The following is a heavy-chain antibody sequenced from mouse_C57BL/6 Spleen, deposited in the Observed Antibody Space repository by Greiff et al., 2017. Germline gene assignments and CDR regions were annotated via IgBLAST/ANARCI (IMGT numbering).Heavy chain of an antibody. J-gene: IGHJ2*01. V-gene: IGHV1-74*01. CDR3: AISTGNNFDY. D-gene: IGHD4-1*01. CDR2: IHPADSDT. CDR1: GYTFTSYW. Sequence: VQLQQPGAELVKPGASVKVSCKASGYTFTSYWMHWVKQRPGQGLEWIGSIHPADSDTNYNQKFKGKATLTIDKSSSTAYMQLSSLTSEDSAVYYCAISTGNNFDYWGQGTTLTCSS.